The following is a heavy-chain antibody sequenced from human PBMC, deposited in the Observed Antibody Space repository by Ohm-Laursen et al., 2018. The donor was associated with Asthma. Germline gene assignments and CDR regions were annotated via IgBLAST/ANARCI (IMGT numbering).Heavy chain of an antibody. J-gene: IGHJ5*02. CDR3: ARTIAVAGTGWFDP. V-gene: IGHV4-34*01. CDR1: GGSFSGYY. Sequence: QTLSLTCAVYGGSFSGYYWSWIRQPPGKGLEWIGEINHSGSTNYNPSLKSRVTIPVDTSKNQFSLKLSSVTAADTAVYYCARTIAVAGTGWFDPWGQGTLVTVSS. CDR2: INHSGST. D-gene: IGHD6-19*01.